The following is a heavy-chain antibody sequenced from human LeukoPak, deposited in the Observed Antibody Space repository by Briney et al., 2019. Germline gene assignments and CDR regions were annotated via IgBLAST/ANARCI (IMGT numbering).Heavy chain of an antibody. V-gene: IGHV3-23*01. CDR1: GFTFTSYS. Sequence: PGGSLRLSCAASGFTFTSYSMNWVRQAPGKGLEWVSTISGGGGSTYYADSVKGRFTISRDNSKNTLYLQVNSLRDEDTAVYYCARDAAFSAFNMWGRGTMVTVSS. CDR2: ISGGGGST. CDR3: ARDAAFSAFNM. J-gene: IGHJ3*02. D-gene: IGHD2-15*01.